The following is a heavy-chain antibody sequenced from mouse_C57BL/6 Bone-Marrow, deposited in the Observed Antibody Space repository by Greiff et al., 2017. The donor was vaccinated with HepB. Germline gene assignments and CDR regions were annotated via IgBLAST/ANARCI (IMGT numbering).Heavy chain of an antibody. CDR3: AIDGAYYSNPYYAMDY. CDR1: GYTFTSYW. D-gene: IGHD2-5*01. V-gene: IGHV1-74*01. J-gene: IGHJ4*01. Sequence: QVHVKQPGAELVKPGASVKVSCKASGYTFTSYWMHWVKQRPGQGLEWIGRIHPSDSDTNYNQKFKGKATLTVDKSSSTSYMQLSSLTSEDSAVYYCAIDGAYYSNPYYAMDYWGQETSVTVSS. CDR2: IHPSDSDT.